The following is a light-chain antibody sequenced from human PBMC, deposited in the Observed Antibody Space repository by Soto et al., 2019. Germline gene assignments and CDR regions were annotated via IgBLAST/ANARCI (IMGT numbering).Light chain of an antibody. J-gene: IGKJ1*01. CDR2: RAS. Sequence: DIKMNLSPSTVSASVEDRVTTTCRASQDIGTWLAWYQQKPEKAPKVLIYRASHLESGVPSRFSASGSGTEFSLTINSLQADDFATYYCQQYHIYSWTFGQGAMVDIK. V-gene: IGKV1-5*03. CDR1: QDIGTW. CDR3: QQYHIYSWT.